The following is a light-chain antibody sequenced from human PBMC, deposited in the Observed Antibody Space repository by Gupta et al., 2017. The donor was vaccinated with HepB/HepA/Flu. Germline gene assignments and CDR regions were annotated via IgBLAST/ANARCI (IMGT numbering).Light chain of an antibody. V-gene: IGKV1-33*01. J-gene: IGKJ1*01. Sequence: TPSPSSLSASVGDRVTITCQASQDISNYLNWYQQKPGKAPKLLIYDASNVETGVPSRFSGSGSGTXFTLTIXSLQPEDFATYYCQQYENTPWTFGXGTKVEIK. CDR2: DAS. CDR3: QQYENTPWT. CDR1: QDISNY.